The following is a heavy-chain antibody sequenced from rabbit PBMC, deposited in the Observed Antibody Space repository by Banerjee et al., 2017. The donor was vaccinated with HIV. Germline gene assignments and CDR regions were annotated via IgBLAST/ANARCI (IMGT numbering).Heavy chain of an antibody. J-gene: IGHJ4*01. CDR1: GFSFSSSYY. Sequence: QEQLVESGGGLVQPEGSLTLTCTASGFSFSSSYYMCWVRQAPGKGLEWIACINTGDGSTYYASWVNGRFSISKTSSTTVTLQMTSLTAADTATYLCARAGYGGYGYYLWGPGTLVTVS. D-gene: IGHD6-1*01. CDR3: ARAGYGGYGYYL. V-gene: IGHV1S45*01. CDR2: INTGDGST.